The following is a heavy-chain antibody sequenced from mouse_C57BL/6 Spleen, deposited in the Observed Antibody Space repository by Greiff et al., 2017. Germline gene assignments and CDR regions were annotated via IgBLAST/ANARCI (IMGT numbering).Heavy chain of an antibody. CDR2: IDPETGGT. D-gene: IGHD3-2*02. J-gene: IGHJ3*01. CDR1: GYTFTDYE. CDR3: TRDSSGYWFAY. Sequence: QVQLQQSGAELVRPGASVTLSCKASGYTFTDYEMHWVKQTPVHGLEWIGAIDPETGGTAYNQKFKGKAILTADKSSSTAYMELRSLTSEDSAVYYCTRDSSGYWFAYWGKGTLVTVSA. V-gene: IGHV1-15*01.